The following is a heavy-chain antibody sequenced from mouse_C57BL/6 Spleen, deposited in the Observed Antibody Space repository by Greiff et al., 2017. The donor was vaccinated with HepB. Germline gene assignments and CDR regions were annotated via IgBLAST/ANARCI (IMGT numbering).Heavy chain of an antibody. V-gene: IGHV1-69*01. CDR2: IDPSDSYT. CDR1: GYTFTSYW. Sequence: QVQLQQPGAELVMPGASVKLSCKASGYTFTSYWMHWVKQRPGQGLEWIGEIDPSDSYTNYNQKFKVKSTLTVDKSSSTAYMQLSSLTSEDSAVYYCARGGTAMDYWGQGTSVTVSS. D-gene: IGHD2-14*01. CDR3: ARGGTAMDY. J-gene: IGHJ4*01.